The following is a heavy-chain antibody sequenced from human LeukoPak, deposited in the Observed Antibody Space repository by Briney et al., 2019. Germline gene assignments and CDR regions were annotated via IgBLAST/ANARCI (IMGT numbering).Heavy chain of an antibody. CDR3: AKECTYYYDSSGPKGMDV. J-gene: IGHJ6*02. D-gene: IGHD3-22*01. CDR2: ISYDGSNK. CDR1: GFTFSSYG. Sequence: LRLSCAASGFTFSSYGMHWVRQAPGKGLEWVAVISYDGSNKYYADSVKGRFTISRDNSKNTLYLQMNSLRAGDTAVYYCAKECTYYYDSSGPKGMDVWGQGTTVTVSS. V-gene: IGHV3-30*18.